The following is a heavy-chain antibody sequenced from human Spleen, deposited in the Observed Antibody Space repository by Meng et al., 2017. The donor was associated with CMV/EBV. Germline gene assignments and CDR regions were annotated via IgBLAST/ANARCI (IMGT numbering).Heavy chain of an antibody. D-gene: IGHD3-3*01. J-gene: IGHJ6*02. Sequence: SVKVSCKASGGTFSSYAISWVRQAPGQGLEWMGGIIPILGIANYAQKFQGRVTITADKSTSTAYMELSSLRSEDTVVYYCATPGIFGVGNPYYYYYGMDVWGQGTTVTVSS. CDR3: ATPGIFGVGNPYYYYYGMDV. CDR1: GGTFSSYA. CDR2: IIPILGIA. V-gene: IGHV1-69*10.